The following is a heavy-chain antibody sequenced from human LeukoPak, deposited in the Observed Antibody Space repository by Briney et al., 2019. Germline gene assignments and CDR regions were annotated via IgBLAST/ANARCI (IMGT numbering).Heavy chain of an antibody. Sequence: GGSLRLSCAASGFTFSSYAMSWVRQAPGKGLEWVSAISSSGSTIYYADSVKGRFTISRDNANNSLYLQMNSLRAEDTAIYYCARVNSGWFDPWGQGTLVTVSS. J-gene: IGHJ5*02. V-gene: IGHV3-48*04. CDR3: ARVNSGWFDP. CDR1: GFTFSSYA. D-gene: IGHD3-10*01. CDR2: ISSSGSTI.